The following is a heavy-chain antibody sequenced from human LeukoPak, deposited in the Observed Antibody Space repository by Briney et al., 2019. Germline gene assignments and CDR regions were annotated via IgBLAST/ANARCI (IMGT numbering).Heavy chain of an antibody. J-gene: IGHJ4*02. V-gene: IGHV4-39*01. Sequence: SETLSLTCTVSGGSISSSSYYWGWIRQPPGKGLEWIVSIHYSGSTYYNPSLKSRVTISGDTSKKQFFLKLSSVTAADTAVYYCATTPYYSDSSGYYYFDYWGQGTLVTVSS. CDR1: GGSISSSSYY. D-gene: IGHD3-22*01. CDR2: IHYSGST. CDR3: ATTPYYSDSSGYYYFDY.